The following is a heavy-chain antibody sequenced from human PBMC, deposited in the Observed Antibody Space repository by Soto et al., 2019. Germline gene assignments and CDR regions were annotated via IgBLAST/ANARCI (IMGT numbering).Heavy chain of an antibody. V-gene: IGHV3-30*18. Sequence: SLRLSCAASGFTFSSYGMHWVRQAPGKGLEWVAVISYDGSNKYYADSVKGRFTISRDNSKNTLYLQMNSLRAEDTAVYYCAKGGGLFDYWGQGTLVTVS. CDR1: GFTFSSYG. J-gene: IGHJ4*02. D-gene: IGHD2-15*01. CDR2: ISYDGSNK. CDR3: AKGGGLFDY.